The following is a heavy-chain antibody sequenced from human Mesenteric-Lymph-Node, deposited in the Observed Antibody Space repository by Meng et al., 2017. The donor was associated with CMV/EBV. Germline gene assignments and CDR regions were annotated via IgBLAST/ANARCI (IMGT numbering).Heavy chain of an antibody. J-gene: IGHJ6*02. V-gene: IGHV3-23*03. CDR1: GFTFDFRMYA. CDR3: AKNGADCSSTSCSNYYYYGMDV. D-gene: IGHD2-2*01. Sequence: GESLKISCVGSGFTFDFRMYAMSWVRQAPGKGLEWVSVIYSGGSSTYYADSVKGRFTISRDNSKNTLYLQMNSLRAEDTAVYYCAKNGADCSSTSCSNYYYYGMDVWGQGTTVTVSS. CDR2: IYSGGSST.